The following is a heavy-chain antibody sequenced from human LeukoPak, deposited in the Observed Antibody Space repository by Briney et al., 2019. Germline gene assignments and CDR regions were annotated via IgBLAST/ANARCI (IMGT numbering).Heavy chain of an antibody. CDR3: ARHPSGSYYQFDY. J-gene: IGHJ4*02. Sequence: GESLKISCKGSGYSFTSYWISWVRQIPGKGLEWMGRIDPSDSYTNYSPSFQGHVTISADKSISTAYLQWSSLKASDTAMYYCARHPSGSYYQFDYWGQGTLVTVSS. CDR2: IDPSDSYT. D-gene: IGHD1-26*01. V-gene: IGHV5-10-1*01. CDR1: GYSFTSYW.